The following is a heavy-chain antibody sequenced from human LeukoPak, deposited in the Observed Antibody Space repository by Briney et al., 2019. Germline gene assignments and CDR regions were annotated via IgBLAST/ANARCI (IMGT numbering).Heavy chain of an antibody. CDR2: IIPIFGTA. J-gene: IGHJ6*02. V-gene: IGHV1-69*13. CDR3: ARLQRSTVSYYYYCMDV. D-gene: IGHD4-11*01. CDR1: GGTFSSYA. Sequence: ASVKVSCKASGGTFSSYAISWVRQAPGQGLEWMGGIIPIFGTANYAQKFQGRVTITADESTSTAYMEVGSLRSEDTAVYYCARLQRSTVSYYYYCMDVWGQGTTVTVSS.